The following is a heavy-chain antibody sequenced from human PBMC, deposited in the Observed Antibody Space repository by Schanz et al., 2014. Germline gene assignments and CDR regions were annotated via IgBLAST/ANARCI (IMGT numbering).Heavy chain of an antibody. CDR1: GFTFSAYA. CDR3: AKIERNED. CDR2: IRSSSTPI. J-gene: IGHJ4*02. Sequence: EVQLLESGGGLVQPGGSLRLSCAASGFTFSAYAMSWVRQAPGKGPEWVSYIRSSSTPIYYADSVKGRFTISRDNAKNSLYLQMNSLRAEDTAVYFCAKIERNEDWGQGTLVTVSS. D-gene: IGHD1-1*01. V-gene: IGHV3-48*01.